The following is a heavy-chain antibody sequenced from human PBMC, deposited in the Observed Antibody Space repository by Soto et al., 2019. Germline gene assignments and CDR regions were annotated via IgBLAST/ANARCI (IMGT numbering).Heavy chain of an antibody. CDR3: ARGRAGFWSGYFTY. CDR2: INPNSGGT. Sequence: ASVKVSCKASGYTFTGYYMHWVRQAPGQGLEWMGWINPNSGGTNYAQKFQGRVTMTRDTSISTAYMELSRLRSDDKAVYYCARGRAGFWSGYFTYWGQGTLVTVSS. D-gene: IGHD3-3*01. CDR1: GYTFTGYY. J-gene: IGHJ4*02. V-gene: IGHV1-2*02.